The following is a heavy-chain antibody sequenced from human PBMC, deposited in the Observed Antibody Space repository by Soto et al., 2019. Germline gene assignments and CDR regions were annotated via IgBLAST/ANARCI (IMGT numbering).Heavy chain of an antibody. CDR1: GFTFSSYS. Sequence: EVQLVESGGGLVQPGGSLRLSCAASGFTFSSYSMNWVRQAPGKGLEWVSYISSSSTIYYADSVKGRFTISRDNAKNSLYLQMNSLRDEDTAVYYCAREYSGYRYYFDYWGQGTLVTVSS. CDR2: ISSSSTI. J-gene: IGHJ4*02. D-gene: IGHD5-12*01. V-gene: IGHV3-48*02. CDR3: AREYSGYRYYFDY.